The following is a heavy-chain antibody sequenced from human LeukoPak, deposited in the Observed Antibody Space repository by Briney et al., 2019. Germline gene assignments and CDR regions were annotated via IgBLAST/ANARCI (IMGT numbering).Heavy chain of an antibody. V-gene: IGHV3-7*01. J-gene: IGHJ4*02. Sequence: GGSLRLSCAAPGFTFSSYWMSWVRQAPGKGLEWVANIKQDGSEKYYVDSVKGRFTISRDNAKNSLYLQMNSLRAEDTAVYYCASTLVGAVARRDHWGQGTLVTVSS. CDR1: GFTFSSYW. CDR2: IKQDGSEK. D-gene: IGHD6-19*01. CDR3: ASTLVGAVARRDH.